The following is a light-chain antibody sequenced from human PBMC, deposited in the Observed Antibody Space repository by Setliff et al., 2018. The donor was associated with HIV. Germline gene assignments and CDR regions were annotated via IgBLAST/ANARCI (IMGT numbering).Light chain of an antibody. V-gene: IGLV2-14*01. Sequence: ALTQPASVSGSPGQSITISCTGTSSDVGGYSHVSWYQQHPGKAPKLIIYEVRNRPSGVSNRFSGSKSGNTASLTISGLQAEDEADYYCSSYAITNTLPFGTGTKGTVL. J-gene: IGLJ1*01. CDR3: SSYAITNTLP. CDR2: EVR. CDR1: SSDVGGYSH.